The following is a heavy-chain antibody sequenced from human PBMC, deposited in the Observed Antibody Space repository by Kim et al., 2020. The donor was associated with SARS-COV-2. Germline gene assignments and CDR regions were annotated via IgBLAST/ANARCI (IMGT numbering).Heavy chain of an antibody. J-gene: IGHJ6*02. CDR3: ARAGADGYYGMDV. Sequence: YSPSFQGQVTISADKSISTAYLQWSSLKASDTAMYYCARAGADGYYGMDVWGQGTTVTVSS. D-gene: IGHD2-8*02. V-gene: IGHV5-51*01.